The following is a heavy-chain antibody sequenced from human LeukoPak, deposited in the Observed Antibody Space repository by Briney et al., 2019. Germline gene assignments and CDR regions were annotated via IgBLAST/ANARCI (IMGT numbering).Heavy chain of an antibody. D-gene: IGHD2-15*01. V-gene: IGHV4-34*10. CDR2: INHSGST. Sequence: SETLSLTCAVYGGSFSGYYWSWIRQPPGKGLEWIGEINHSGSTNYNPSIKSRVTMSLDTSERQFSLKLTSVTAADTAVYYCARYGLLGISEINGFDNWGQGQWSPSLQ. CDR1: GGSFSGYY. CDR3: ARYGLLGISEINGFDN. J-gene: IGHJ3*02.